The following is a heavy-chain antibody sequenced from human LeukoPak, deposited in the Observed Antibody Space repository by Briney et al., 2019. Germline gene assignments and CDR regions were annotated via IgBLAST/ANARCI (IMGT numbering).Heavy chain of an antibody. CDR2: ISAYNGNT. D-gene: IGHD4-17*01. J-gene: IGHJ3*02. Sequence: ASVKVSCKASGYTFTSYGISWVRRAPGQGLEWMGWISAYNGNTNYAQKLQGRVTMTTDTSTSTAYMELRSLRSDDTAVYYCAILQYGDFDAFDIWGQGTMVTVSS. CDR1: GYTFTSYG. V-gene: IGHV1-18*01. CDR3: AILQYGDFDAFDI.